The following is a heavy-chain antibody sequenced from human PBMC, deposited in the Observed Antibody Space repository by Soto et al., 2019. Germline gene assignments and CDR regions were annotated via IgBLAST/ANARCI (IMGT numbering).Heavy chain of an antibody. CDR1: GFSLSNARMG. J-gene: IGHJ4*02. CDR3: ARIERPYSGWSSSFDY. D-gene: IGHD6-19*01. CDR2: IFSNDEK. Sequence: GSGPTLVNPTETLTLTCTVSGFSLSNARMGVSWISQPPGKALEWLAHIFSNDEKSYSTSLKSRLTISKDTSKSRVVLTMTNMDPVDTATYYCARIERPYSGWSSSFDYWGQGTLVTVSS. V-gene: IGHV2-26*01.